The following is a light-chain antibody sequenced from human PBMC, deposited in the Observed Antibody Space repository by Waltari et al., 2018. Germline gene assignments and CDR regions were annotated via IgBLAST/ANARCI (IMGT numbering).Light chain of an antibody. CDR3: AAWDGGLNGLI. Sequence: QSVLSQPPSESGTPGQRVTISCSGTRSNVGSTTVNWYQHLPGTSPKLLIYSNNHRPSGVPDRCSASKSGTSASLAISGLQSEDEGDYYCAAWDGGLNGLIFGGGTKLTVL. CDR2: SNN. CDR1: RSNVGSTT. V-gene: IGLV1-44*01. J-gene: IGLJ2*01.